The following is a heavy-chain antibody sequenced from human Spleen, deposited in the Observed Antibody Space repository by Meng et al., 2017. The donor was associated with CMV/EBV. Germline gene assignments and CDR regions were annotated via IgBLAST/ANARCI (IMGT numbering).Heavy chain of an antibody. D-gene: IGHD4-23*01. CDR2: ISYDGSNK. V-gene: IGHV3-30*03. Sequence: GGSLRLSCAASGFTFSSYSMNWVRQAPGKGLEWVAVISYDGSNKYYADSVKGRFTISRDNSKNTLYLQMNSLRAEDTAVYYCARGAGPTVVTPIDYWGQGTLVTVSS. CDR3: ARGAGPTVVTPIDY. CDR1: GFTFSSYS. J-gene: IGHJ4*02.